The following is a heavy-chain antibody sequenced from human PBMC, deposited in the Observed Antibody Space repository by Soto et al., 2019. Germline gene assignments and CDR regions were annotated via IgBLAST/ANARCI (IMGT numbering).Heavy chain of an antibody. CDR3: ARDLTMVREVITYY. V-gene: IGHV1-18*01. J-gene: IGHJ4*02. Sequence: ASVKVSCKASGYTFTSYGISWVRQAPGQGLEWMGWISAYNGNTNYAQKLQGRVTMTTDTSTSTAYMELRSLRSDDTAVYYCARDLTMVREVITYYWGQGTLVTVSS. CDR2: ISAYNGNT. CDR1: GYTFTSYG. D-gene: IGHD3-10*01.